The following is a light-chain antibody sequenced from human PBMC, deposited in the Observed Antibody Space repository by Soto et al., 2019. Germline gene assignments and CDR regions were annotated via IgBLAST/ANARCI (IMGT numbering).Light chain of an antibody. Sequence: EIVVTQSPATLSLSPGERATLSCRASQSVSSNLAWYQQKPGQAPRLLIYDASHRSTGIPARFRGSGSGTDFTLTISSLEPEDFAVYYCQQRSNWWTFGQGTKVEIK. CDR3: QQRSNWWT. CDR1: QSVSSN. J-gene: IGKJ1*01. V-gene: IGKV3-11*01. CDR2: DAS.